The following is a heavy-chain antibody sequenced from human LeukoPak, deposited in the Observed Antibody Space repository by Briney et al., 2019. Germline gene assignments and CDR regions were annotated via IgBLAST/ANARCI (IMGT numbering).Heavy chain of an antibody. CDR2: VDGGGGGT. D-gene: IGHD6-13*01. V-gene: IGHV3-23*01. Sequence: GWSLRLSCAASGFTLSSYAMTWVRQAPGRGLEWVSSVDGGGGGTYYADSVKGRFTISRDNSKDTLYLQMNGLRAEDTAVYFCAKLSAGSAAWYSLHYDFWGQGTLVTVSS. CDR1: GFTLSSYA. CDR3: AKLSAGSAAWYSLHYDF. J-gene: IGHJ4*02.